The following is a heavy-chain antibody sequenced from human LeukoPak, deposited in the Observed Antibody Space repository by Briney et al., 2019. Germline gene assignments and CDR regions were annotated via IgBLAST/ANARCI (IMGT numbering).Heavy chain of an antibody. CDR1: GYTFTGYY. D-gene: IGHD3-10*01. CDR3: ARRLLGGGFGAPYNWFDP. J-gene: IGHJ5*02. V-gene: IGHV1-2*02. Sequence: ASVKVSCKASGYTFTGYYMHWVRQAPGQGLEWMGWINPNSGGTNYAQKFQGRVTISVDTSKNQFSLKLSSVTAADTAVYYCARRLLGGGFGAPYNWFDPWGQGTLVTVSS. CDR2: INPNSGGT.